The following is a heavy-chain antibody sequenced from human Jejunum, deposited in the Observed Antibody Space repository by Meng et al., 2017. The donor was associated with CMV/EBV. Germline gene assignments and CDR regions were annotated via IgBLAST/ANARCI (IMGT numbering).Heavy chain of an antibody. Sequence: QAQPGESGGDVKTPGPSVTVSCKGSCYTFTNYGITWVRQAPGQGLEWMGWINAYNGDTNYAPTLQGRVTMTTDTSTSTAYMELRSMRSDDTAVYYCARLEVGITSGDYWGQGTLVTVSS. J-gene: IGHJ4*02. V-gene: IGHV1-18*04. CDR2: INAYNGDT. CDR1: CYTFTNYG. D-gene: IGHD1-26*01. CDR3: ARLEVGITSGDY.